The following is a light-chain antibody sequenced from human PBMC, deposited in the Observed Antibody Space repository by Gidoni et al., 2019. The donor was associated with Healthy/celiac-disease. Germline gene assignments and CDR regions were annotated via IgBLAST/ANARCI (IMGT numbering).Light chain of an antibody. V-gene: IGKV3-20*01. Sequence: TALTQSPGTVSLSPGARATLTCRASQSVSSSYLAWYQQKPGQAPRLLIYGASSRATGMPDRFSGSGSGTNFTLTISRLEPEDFAVYYCQQYGSSPPVTFGGGTKVEIK. J-gene: IGKJ4*01. CDR2: GAS. CDR1: QSVSSSY. CDR3: QQYGSSPPVT.